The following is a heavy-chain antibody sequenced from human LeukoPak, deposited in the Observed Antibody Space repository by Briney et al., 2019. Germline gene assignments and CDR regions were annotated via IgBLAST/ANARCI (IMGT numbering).Heavy chain of an antibody. V-gene: IGHV1-69*01. CDR1: GGTFSSYA. CDR2: IIPIFGTA. D-gene: IGHD3-9*01. CDR3: ARGGGGYYDILTGYYKTLDY. Sequence: SVKVSCKASGGTFSSYAISWVRQAPGQGLEWMGGIIPIFGTANYAQKFQGRVTITADESTSTAYMELSSLRSEDTAVYYCARGGGGYYDILTGYYKTLDYWGQGTLVTVSS. J-gene: IGHJ4*02.